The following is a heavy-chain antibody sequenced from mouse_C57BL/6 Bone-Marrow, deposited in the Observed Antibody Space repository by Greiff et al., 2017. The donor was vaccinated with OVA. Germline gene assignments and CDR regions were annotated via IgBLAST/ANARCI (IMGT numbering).Heavy chain of an antibody. CDR3: ARHGRWGYAMDY. D-gene: IGHD4-1*01. CDR1: EYEFPSHD. CDR2: INSDGGST. Sequence: DVKLVESGGGLVQPGESLKLSCESNEYEFPSHDMSWVRKTPEKRLELVAAINSDGGSTYYPDTMERRFIISRDNTRKTLYLQMSSLRSEDTALYYCARHGRWGYAMDYWGQGTSVTVSS. J-gene: IGHJ4*01. V-gene: IGHV5-2*01.